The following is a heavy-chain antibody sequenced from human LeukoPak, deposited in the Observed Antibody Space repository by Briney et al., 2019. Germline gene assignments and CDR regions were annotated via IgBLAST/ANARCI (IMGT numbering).Heavy chain of an antibody. CDR2: ISGSGGST. CDR3: AKAPRDSSGYLPTEYFQH. J-gene: IGHJ1*01. CDR1: GFTFSSYA. Sequence: GSLRLSCAASGFTFSSYAMSWVRQAPGKGLEWVSAISGSGGSTYYADSVKGRFTISRDNSKNTLYLQMNSLRAEDTAVYYCAKAPRDSSGYLPTEYFQHWGQGTLVTVSS. D-gene: IGHD3-22*01. V-gene: IGHV3-23*01.